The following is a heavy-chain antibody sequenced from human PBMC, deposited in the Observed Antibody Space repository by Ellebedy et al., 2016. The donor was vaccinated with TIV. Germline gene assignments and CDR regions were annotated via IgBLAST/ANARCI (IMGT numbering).Heavy chain of an antibody. V-gene: IGHV3-7*03. D-gene: IGHD3-16*01. CDR1: GFTFSGYW. CDR2: IKEDGSEA. CDR3: VTWGQSYGR. J-gene: IGHJ4*02. Sequence: GESLKISCAASGFTFSGYWMSWVRQAPGKGLEWVANIKEDGSEAYYVDSVKGRFTISRDNAKNSLYLQMSNLRAEDTAVYYCVTWGQSYGRWGQGSLVTISS.